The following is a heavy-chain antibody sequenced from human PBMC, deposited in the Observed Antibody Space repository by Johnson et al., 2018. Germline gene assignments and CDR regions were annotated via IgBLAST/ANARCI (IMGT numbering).Heavy chain of an antibody. CDR3: TQERGYCSSTSCLYYYGMDV. CDR2: IRSKANSYAT. CDR1: GFTFSGSA. J-gene: IGHJ6*02. V-gene: IGHV3-73*02. D-gene: IGHD2-2*01. Sequence: EVQLLESGGGLVQPGGSLKLSCAASGFTFSGSAMHWVRQASGKGLEWVGRIRSKANSYATAYAASVKGRFTISRDDSKNTAYLQMNSLKTEDTAGYYCTQERGYCSSTSCLYYYGMDVWGQGTTVTVSS.